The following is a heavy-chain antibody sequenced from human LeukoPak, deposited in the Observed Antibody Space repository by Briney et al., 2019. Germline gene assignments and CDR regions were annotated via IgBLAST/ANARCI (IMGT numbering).Heavy chain of an antibody. V-gene: IGHV1-18*01. CDR1: GYTFTSYG. D-gene: IGHD3-22*01. CDR3: ARDFDYYYDSSGYGWGFDY. J-gene: IGHJ4*02. CDR2: ISAYNGNT. Sequence: ASVKVSCEASGYTFTSYGISWVRQAPGQGLEWMGWISAYNGNTNYAQKLQGRVTMTTDTSTSTAYMELRSLRSDDTAVYYCARDFDYYYDSSGYGWGFDYWGQGTLVTVSS.